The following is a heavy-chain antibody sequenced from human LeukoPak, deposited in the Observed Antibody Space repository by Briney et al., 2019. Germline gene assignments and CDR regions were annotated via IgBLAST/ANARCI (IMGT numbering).Heavy chain of an antibody. CDR3: ASKWGTAFDY. J-gene: IGHJ4*02. V-gene: IGHV3-21*01. D-gene: IGHD7-27*01. CDR2: ISSSSSYI. CDR1: GFTFSSYS. Sequence: GGSLRLSCAASGFTFSSYSMNWVRQAPGKGPEWVSSISSSSSYIYYADSVKGRFTISRDNAKNSLYLQMNSLRAEDTAVYYCASKWGTAFDYWGQGTLVTVSS.